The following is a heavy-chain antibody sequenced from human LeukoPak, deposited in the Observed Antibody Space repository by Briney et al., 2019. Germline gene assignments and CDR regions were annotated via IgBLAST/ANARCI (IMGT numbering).Heavy chain of an antibody. CDR1: GGSISSYY. J-gene: IGHJ5*02. CDR3: ARDGSNWGHWFDP. Sequence: PSETLSLTCTVSGGSISSYYWSWIRQPPGKGLEWIGYIYYSGSTNYNPSLKSRVTISVDTSKNQFSLKLISVTAADTAVYYCARDGSNWGHWFDPWGQGTLVTVSS. V-gene: IGHV4-59*12. D-gene: IGHD6-13*01. CDR2: IYYSGST.